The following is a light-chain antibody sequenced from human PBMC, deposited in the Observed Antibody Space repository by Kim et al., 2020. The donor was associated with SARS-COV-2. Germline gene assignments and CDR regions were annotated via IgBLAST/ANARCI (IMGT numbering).Light chain of an antibody. Sequence: QSALTQPASVSGSPGQSITISCTGTSSDVGGYNYVSWYQQHPGKAPKLMIYDVSNRPSGVSNRFSGSKSGNTVSLTISGLQAEDEADYYCSSYTSSSTPPYVFGTGTKVTVL. J-gene: IGLJ1*01. CDR3: SSYTSSSTPPYV. V-gene: IGLV2-14*03. CDR2: DVS. CDR1: SSDVGGYNY.